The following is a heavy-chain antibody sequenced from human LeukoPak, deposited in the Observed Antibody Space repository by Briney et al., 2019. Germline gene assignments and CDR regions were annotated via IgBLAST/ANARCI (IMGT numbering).Heavy chain of an antibody. CDR1: GFTVSSNY. V-gene: IGHV3-66*02. J-gene: IGHJ3*02. Sequence: GGSLRLSCAASGFTVSSNYMSWVRQAPGKGLEWVSVIYSGGSTYYADSVKGRFTISRDNSKNTLYLQMNRLRAEDTAVYYCARGEIGYCSSTSCYTMPLDIWGQGTMVTVSS. CDR3: ARGEIGYCSSTSCYTMPLDI. CDR2: IYSGGST. D-gene: IGHD2-2*02.